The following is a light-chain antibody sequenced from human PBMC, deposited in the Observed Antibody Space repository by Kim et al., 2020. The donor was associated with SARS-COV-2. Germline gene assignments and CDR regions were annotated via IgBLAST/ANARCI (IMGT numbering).Light chain of an antibody. V-gene: IGKV1-27*01. Sequence: SVGDRVTITCRASQGIANYLAWYQQRPGKVPKLLIYASSVLQSGVPSRFSGSGFGTVFTLTISSLQPEDAATYYCQKYDSAPQTFGQGTKVDIK. CDR1: QGIANY. CDR3: QKYDSAPQT. J-gene: IGKJ1*01. CDR2: ASS.